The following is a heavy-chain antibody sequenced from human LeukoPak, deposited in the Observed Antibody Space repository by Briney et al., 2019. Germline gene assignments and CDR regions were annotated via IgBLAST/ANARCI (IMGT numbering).Heavy chain of an antibody. CDR2: IYYSGST. J-gene: IGHJ5*02. CDR3: ASHGVAAEVHWFDP. Sequence: SETLSLTCTVPGGSISSYYWTWIRQPPGKGLEWIGYIYYSGSTNYNPSLKSRVTISVDTSKNQFSLKLSSVTAADTAVYYCASHGVAAEVHWFDPWGQGTLVTVSS. D-gene: IGHD2-15*01. V-gene: IGHV4-59*12. CDR1: GGSISSYY.